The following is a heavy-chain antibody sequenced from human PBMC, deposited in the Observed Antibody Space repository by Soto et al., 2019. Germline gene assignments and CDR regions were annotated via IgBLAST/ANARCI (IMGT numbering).Heavy chain of an antibody. Sequence: QVQLVQSVAEVRKPGSSVKVSCQASGGTFSNSTVTWVRQAPGQGLEWMGRLIPILGLANYAQKFRGRLTITADKSTTTAYMELRSLRSEDMAIYYCARFKLGDDYWGQGTLVTVSS. CDR3: ARFKLGDDY. D-gene: IGHD5-12*01. CDR1: GGTFSNST. J-gene: IGHJ4*02. CDR2: LIPILGLA. V-gene: IGHV1-69*02.